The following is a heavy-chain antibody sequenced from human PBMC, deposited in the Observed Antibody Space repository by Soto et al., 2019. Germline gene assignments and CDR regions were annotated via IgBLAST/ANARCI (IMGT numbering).Heavy chain of an antibody. CDR2: TYYRSRFFS. CDR1: GDSVSSYSSA. V-gene: IGHV6-1*01. D-gene: IGHD6-6*01. Sequence: SQTRSLTFAISGDSVSSYSSAWNWIRQSPSGGLEWLGRTYYRSRFFSDYAESVKSRIIINPDTSKNQFSLQLKSVTPEDTAVYYCARDRYSSSGWFDPWGPGTKVTVYS. J-gene: IGHJ5*02. CDR3: ARDRYSSSGWFDP.